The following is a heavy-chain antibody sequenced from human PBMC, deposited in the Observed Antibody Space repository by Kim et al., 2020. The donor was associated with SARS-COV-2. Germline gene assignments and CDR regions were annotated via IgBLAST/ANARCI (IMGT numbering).Heavy chain of an antibody. CDR1: GFTFSSYD. D-gene: IGHD2-2*01. Sequence: GGSLRLSCAASGFTFSSYDMHWVRQATGKGLEWVSAIGTAGDPYYPGSVKGRFTISRENAKNSLYLQMNSLRAGDTAVYYCARAGAFSCSSTSCYVGGMVVWGQGTTVTVSS. V-gene: IGHV3-13*05. CDR3: ARAGAFSCSSTSCYVGGMVV. J-gene: IGHJ6*02. CDR2: IGTAGDP.